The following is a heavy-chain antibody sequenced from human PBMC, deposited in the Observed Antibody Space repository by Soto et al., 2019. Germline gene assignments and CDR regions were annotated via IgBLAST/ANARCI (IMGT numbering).Heavy chain of an antibody. Sequence: PGGSLRLSCAASGFTFSNYNMNWVRQAPGKGLEWVSHIGGARSTAIYYADSVKGRFTISRDNAENSLCLQMNSLRDEDTAVYYCARDFGYDDVWGQGTTVTVSS. D-gene: IGHD3-22*01. J-gene: IGHJ6*02. CDR2: IGGARSTAI. CDR3: ARDFGYDDV. V-gene: IGHV3-48*02. CDR1: GFTFSNYN.